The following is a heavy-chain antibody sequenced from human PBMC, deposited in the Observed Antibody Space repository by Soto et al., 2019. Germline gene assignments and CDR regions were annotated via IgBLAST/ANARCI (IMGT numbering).Heavy chain of an antibody. CDR2: ISSSCSYI. D-gene: IGHD1-1*01. J-gene: IGHJ4*02. CDR3: ARGGFGGTTGTPRECYFDY. Sequence: EVQLVESGGGLVKPGGSLRLSCAASGFTFSSYSMNWVRQAPGKGLEWVSSISSSCSYIYYADSVKGRFTISRDNAKNVLCVEMNSLRGEDTAVYYGARGGFGGTTGTPRECYFDYWGQGTLVTVSS. CDR1: GFTFSSYS. V-gene: IGHV3-21*04.